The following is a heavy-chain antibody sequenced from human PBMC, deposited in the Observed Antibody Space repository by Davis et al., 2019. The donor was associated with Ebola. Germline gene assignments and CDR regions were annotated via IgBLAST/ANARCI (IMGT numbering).Heavy chain of an antibody. D-gene: IGHD1-26*01. CDR1: GGSISSGGYS. V-gene: IGHV4-30-2*01. CDR3: ARGLDRPPGGYYYYYGMDV. CDR2: IYHSGST. Sequence: PSETLSLTCAVSGGSISSGGYSWSWIRQPPGKGLEWIGYIYHSGSTYYNPSLKSRVTISVDTSKNQFSLKLSSVTAEDTAVYYCARGLDRPPGGYYYYYGMDVWGQGTTVTVSS. J-gene: IGHJ6*02.